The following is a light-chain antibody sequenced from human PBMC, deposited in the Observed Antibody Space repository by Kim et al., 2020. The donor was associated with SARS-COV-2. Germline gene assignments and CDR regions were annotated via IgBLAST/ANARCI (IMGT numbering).Light chain of an antibody. CDR3: QSYDNSLSVWV. CDR1: SSNIGARYD. CDR2: GYN. Sequence: GVTIPGTGTSSNIGARYDVHWYQHLPGTAPKLLIYGYNNRPSGVPARFSGSKSGTSASLAITGLQAEDEADYYCQSYDNSLSVWVFGGGTKLTVL. V-gene: IGLV1-40*01. J-gene: IGLJ3*02.